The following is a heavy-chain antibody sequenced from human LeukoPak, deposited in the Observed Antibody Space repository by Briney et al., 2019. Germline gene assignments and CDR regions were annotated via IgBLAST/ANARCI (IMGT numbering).Heavy chain of an antibody. V-gene: IGHV4-31*03. CDR1: GDSISSGGYY. Sequence: SQTLSLTCTVSGDSISSGGYYWTWIRQHPGKGLEWIGYIYYSGSTSYNLSLKSRLTISVDTSKNQFSLKLNSVTAADTAVYYCARGGGCSGGTCYFNWFDPWGQGTLVTVSS. J-gene: IGHJ5*02. CDR3: ARGGGCSGGTCYFNWFDP. D-gene: IGHD2-15*01. CDR2: IYYSGST.